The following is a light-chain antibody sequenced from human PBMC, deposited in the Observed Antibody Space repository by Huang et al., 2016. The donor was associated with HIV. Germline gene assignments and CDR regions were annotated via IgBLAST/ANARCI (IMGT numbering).Light chain of an antibody. J-gene: IGKJ1*01. V-gene: IGKV1-39*01. CDR1: QTISMY. Sequence: DIQLTQSPFSLSASVGDRVTITCRASQTISMYLNWYQQKPGKAPKLLIYSATSLQSVVPSRFSGSGSETHFRLTISHLQHDDFAAVYSQQNCDAPPTFGPGTKLDI. CDR3: QQNCDAPPT. CDR2: SAT.